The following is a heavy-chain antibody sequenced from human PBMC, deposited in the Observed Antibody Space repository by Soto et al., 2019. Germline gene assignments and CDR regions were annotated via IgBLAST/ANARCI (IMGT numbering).Heavy chain of an antibody. D-gene: IGHD4-4*01. Sequence: EVQLVESGGVLVQPGGSLRLSCSASGFTFSNYAMHWVRQAPGKGLEYVSTISSNGGSTYYASSVKGRFTISRDNSKNTLYLQMGSLRAEDMAVYDCASSRDGYSFAYWGQGTLVTVSS. CDR2: ISSNGGST. CDR1: GFTFSNYA. CDR3: ASSRDGYSFAY. J-gene: IGHJ4*02. V-gene: IGHV3-64*01.